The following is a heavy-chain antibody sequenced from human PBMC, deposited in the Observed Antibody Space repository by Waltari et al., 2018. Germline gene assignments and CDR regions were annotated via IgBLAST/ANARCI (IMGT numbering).Heavy chain of an antibody. CDR1: GFTFSSYA. CDR3: ANLVRGSSWYRMDYYYYYGMDV. D-gene: IGHD6-13*01. J-gene: IGHJ6*02. V-gene: IGHV3-23*01. Sequence: EVQLLESGGGLVQPGGSLRLSCAASGFTFSSYAMSWVRQAPGKGLEWVSAISGSGGSTYYADSVKGRFTISSDNSKNTLYLQMNSLRAEDTAVYYCANLVRGSSWYRMDYYYYYGMDVWGQGTTVTVSS. CDR2: ISGSGGST.